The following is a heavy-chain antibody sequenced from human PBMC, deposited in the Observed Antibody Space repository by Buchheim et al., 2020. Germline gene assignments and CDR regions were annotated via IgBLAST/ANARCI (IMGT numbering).Heavy chain of an antibody. J-gene: IGHJ6*02. V-gene: IGHV4-30-4*01. CDR2: IYYSGST. Sequence: QVQLQESGPGLVKPSQTLSLTCTVSGGSISSGDYYWSWIRQPPGKGLEWIGYIYYSGSTYYNPSLKSRVPISVDTSKNQFSPKLSSVTAADTAVYYCAREIVVRVPYYYYYGMDVWGQGTT. D-gene: IGHD3-22*01. CDR1: GGSISSGDYY. CDR3: AREIVVRVPYYYYYGMDV.